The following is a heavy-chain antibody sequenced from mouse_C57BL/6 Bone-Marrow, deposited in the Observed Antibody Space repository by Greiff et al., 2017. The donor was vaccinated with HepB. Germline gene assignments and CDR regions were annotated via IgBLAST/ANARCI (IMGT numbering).Heavy chain of an antibody. J-gene: IGHJ4*01. CDR1: GFSLTSYG. Sequence: VKLVESGPGLVQPSQRLSITCTVSGFSLTSYGVHWVRQPPGKGLEWLGVIWSGGSTDYNAAFISRLSISKDNSKSQVFFKMNSLQADDTAIYYCAKLIYYGYDERDYWGQGTSVTVSS. V-gene: IGHV2-4*01. D-gene: IGHD2-2*01. CDR3: AKLIYYGYDERDY. CDR2: IWSGGST.